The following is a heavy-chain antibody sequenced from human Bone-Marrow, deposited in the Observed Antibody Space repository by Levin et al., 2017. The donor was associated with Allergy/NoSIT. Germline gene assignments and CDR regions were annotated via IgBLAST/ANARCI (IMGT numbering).Heavy chain of an antibody. J-gene: IGHJ4*02. CDR1: GFSFSSYW. Sequence: GGSLRLSCSASGFSFSSYWMTWVRQAPGKGLEWVAIIKEDGSNKYYVDSVKGRFTISRDNAKSSLSLQMNSLRAEDTAVYYCARLTRGETPVLWGQGTLVTVSS. CDR3: ARLTRGETPVL. D-gene: IGHD3-16*01. CDR2: IKEDGSNK. V-gene: IGHV3-7*01.